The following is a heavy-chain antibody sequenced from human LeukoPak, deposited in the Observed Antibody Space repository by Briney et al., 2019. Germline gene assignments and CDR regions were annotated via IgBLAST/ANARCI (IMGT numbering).Heavy chain of an antibody. CDR3: ARDKKVVPAARGPYYYYYMDV. Sequence: GASVTVSCKASGYTFTSYYMHWVGQAPGQGREGMGRINPSGGSTSYAQKFQRRVTMPSDMSTSTVYIELRSLRSEDTAVYYCARDKKVVPAARGPYYYYYMDVWGKGTTVTVSS. D-gene: IGHD2-2*01. CDR1: GYTFTSYY. CDR2: INPSGGST. J-gene: IGHJ6*03. V-gene: IGHV1-46*01.